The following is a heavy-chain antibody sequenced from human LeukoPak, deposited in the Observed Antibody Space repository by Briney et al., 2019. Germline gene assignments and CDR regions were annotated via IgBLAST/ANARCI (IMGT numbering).Heavy chain of an antibody. CDR3: MTAAGYNFGQY. D-gene: IGHD5-18*01. J-gene: IGHJ4*02. Sequence: GGSLRLSCAASGLTVNNNYMNWVRQAPGKGLEWVSALYIGGITYYADSVRGRFTISRDNSKNTLYLQMNSLRAEDTAIYYCMTAAGYNFGQYWGQGTLVTVSS. V-gene: IGHV3-53*01. CDR1: GLTVNNNY. CDR2: LYIGGIT.